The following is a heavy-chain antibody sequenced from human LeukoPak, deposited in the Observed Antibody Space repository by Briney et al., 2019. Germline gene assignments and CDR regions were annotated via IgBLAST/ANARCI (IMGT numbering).Heavy chain of an antibody. V-gene: IGHV3-74*01. D-gene: IGHD1-1*01. J-gene: IGHJ4*02. CDR2: INNDGTAT. Sequence: GGSLRLSCAASGFSFSSYWMNWVRQAPGKGLVWVSRINNDGTATFFADSLKGRFTISRDNAKNTLYLQMDSRRAEDTARYYCAREILEPGKTHEYWGQGTLVTVSS. CDR3: AREILEPGKTHEY. CDR1: GFSFSSYW.